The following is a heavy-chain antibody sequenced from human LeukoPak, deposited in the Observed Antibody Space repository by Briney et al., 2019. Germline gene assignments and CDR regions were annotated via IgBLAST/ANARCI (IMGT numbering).Heavy chain of an antibody. D-gene: IGHD6-6*01. Sequence: GASVKVSCKASGYTFTSYGISWVRQAPGQGLEWMGWISAYNGNTNYAQRLQGRVTMTTDTSTSTAYMELRSLRSDDTAVYYCARDKGMEYSSSYGMDVWGQGTTVTVSS. V-gene: IGHV1-18*04. CDR2: ISAYNGNT. CDR3: ARDKGMEYSSSYGMDV. CDR1: GYTFTSYG. J-gene: IGHJ6*02.